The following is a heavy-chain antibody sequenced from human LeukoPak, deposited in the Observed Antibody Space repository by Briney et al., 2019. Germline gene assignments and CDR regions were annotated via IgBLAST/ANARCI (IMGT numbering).Heavy chain of an antibody. D-gene: IGHD3-22*01. J-gene: IGHJ1*01. Sequence: PGGSLRLSCAVSGFTFNTHSMKWVRQAPGKGLEWIAYISRGIGIIHYADSVKGRFTISRDNAKNSVYLQMNSLRAEDTAVYYCAKDSSSGYYYVEYFQHWGQGTLVTVSS. V-gene: IGHV3-48*01. CDR1: GFTFNTHS. CDR2: ISRGIGII. CDR3: AKDSSSGYYYVEYFQH.